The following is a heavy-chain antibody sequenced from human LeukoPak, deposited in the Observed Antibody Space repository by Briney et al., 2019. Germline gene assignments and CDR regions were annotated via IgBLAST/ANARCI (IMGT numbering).Heavy chain of an antibody. V-gene: IGHV1-24*01. CDR2: FDPEDGET. CDR3: ATDLYCSSTSCYVLGWFDP. D-gene: IGHD2-2*01. Sequence: ASVKVSCKVSGYTLTELSMHWVRQAPGKGLEWMGGFDPEDGETIYAQKFQGRVTMTEDTSTDTAYMELSSLRSEDTAVYYCATDLYCSSTSCYVLGWFDPWGQGTLVTVSS. J-gene: IGHJ5*02. CDR1: GYTLTELS.